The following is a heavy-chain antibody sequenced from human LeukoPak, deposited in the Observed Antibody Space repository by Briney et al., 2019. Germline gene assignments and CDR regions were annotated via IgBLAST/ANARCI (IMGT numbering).Heavy chain of an antibody. Sequence: SETLSLTCTVSGGSISSYYWSWIRQPPGKGLEWIGYIYYSGSTNYNPSLKSQVTISVDTSKNQFSLKLSSVTAADTAVYYCARVPRGGYSYSNWFDPWGQGTLVTVSS. J-gene: IGHJ5*02. V-gene: IGHV4-59*01. CDR2: IYYSGST. D-gene: IGHD5-18*01. CDR3: ARVPRGGYSYSNWFDP. CDR1: GGSISSYY.